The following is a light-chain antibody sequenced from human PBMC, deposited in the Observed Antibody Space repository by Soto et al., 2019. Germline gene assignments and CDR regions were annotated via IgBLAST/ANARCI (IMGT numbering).Light chain of an antibody. CDR1: QSLVNTDGNTY. V-gene: IGKV2-30*01. CDR2: EVS. Sequence: DVVMTQSPLSLPVTLGQPASISCKSSQSLVNTDGNTYLHWFQQRPGQSPRRLIYEVSNRDSGVPDRFSGSGSGTDFTLKISGVEAEYVGVYYCMQGTHWPPWTFGQGIKVEIK. J-gene: IGKJ1*01. CDR3: MQGTHWPPWT.